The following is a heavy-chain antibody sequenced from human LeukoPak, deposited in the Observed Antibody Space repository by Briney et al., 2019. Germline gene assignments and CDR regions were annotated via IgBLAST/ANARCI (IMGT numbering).Heavy chain of an antibody. CDR1: GFTFSSYG. D-gene: IGHD5-18*01. CDR2: IRYDGSNK. CDR3: ASSGYGYLPSY. V-gene: IGHV3-30*02. J-gene: IGHJ4*02. Sequence: PGGSLRLSCAASGFTFSSYGMHWVRQAPGKGLEWVAFIRYDGSNKYYADSVKGRFTISRDNSKNTLYLQMNSLRAEDTAVYYCASSGYGYLPSYWGQGTLVTVSS.